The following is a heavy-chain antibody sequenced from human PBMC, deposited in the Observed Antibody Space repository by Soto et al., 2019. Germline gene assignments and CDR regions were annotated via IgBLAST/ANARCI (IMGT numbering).Heavy chain of an antibody. Sequence: GGSLRLSCTGSGFSFSDYSFNWIRQAPGKGLERISYVSSRRTITFYADSVKGRFTISRDNAKKSVYLQMNRLRNEDTAVYYCARHGYGDSFDHWGRVTLVTVSS. CDR2: VSSRRTIT. CDR1: GFSFSDYS. CDR3: ARHGYGDSFDH. V-gene: IGHV3-48*02. J-gene: IGHJ4*02. D-gene: IGHD4-17*01.